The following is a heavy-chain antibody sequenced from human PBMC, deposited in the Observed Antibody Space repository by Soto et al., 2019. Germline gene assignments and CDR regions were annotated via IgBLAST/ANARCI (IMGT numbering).Heavy chain of an antibody. CDR3: ATGRFLENLRYRMGESSSQYSSQYHYYYYGVDV. D-gene: IGHD3-16*02. J-gene: IGHJ6*02. CDR1: GDTFSSYG. Sequence: QVQLVQSGAEVKKPGSSVKVSCKASGDTFSSYGVSWVRQAPGQGLEWMGGIIPIFGAVNYAQKFQGRVTITADESTSTAYMELSSLRSEDTAVYYCATGRFLENLRYRMGESSSQYSSQYHYYYYGVDVWGQGTTVTVSS. V-gene: IGHV1-69*12. CDR2: IIPIFGAV.